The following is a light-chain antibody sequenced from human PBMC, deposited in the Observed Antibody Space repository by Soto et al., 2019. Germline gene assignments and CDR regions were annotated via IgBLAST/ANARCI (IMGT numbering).Light chain of an antibody. CDR2: NVY. CDR1: SSDVGAYNF. J-gene: IGLJ1*01. CDR3: SAYTVSRTYV. V-gene: IGLV2-14*03. Sequence: QSVLTQPASVSGGPGQSSTSSCAGTSSDVGAYNFVSWHQQHPGKAPKLMIYNVYDRPSGISYRFSGSKSGNTASLTISGLQGEDEADYYCSAYTVSRTYVFGTGTKVTVL.